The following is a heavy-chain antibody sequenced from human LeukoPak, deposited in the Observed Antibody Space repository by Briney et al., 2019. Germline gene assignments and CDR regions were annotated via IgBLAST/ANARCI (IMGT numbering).Heavy chain of an antibody. CDR1: RYTFTSYY. Sequence: VSVNVSCKPSRYTFTSYYMQWVRQAPGQRLEWMGIINPCVVSTSYAQKFKGRVTMTRDTTTSTVYMELNSLRSEDTAVYYCARVVEDSYGSGSYTPHFDYWGQGTLVTVSS. CDR2: INPCVVST. V-gene: IGHV1-46*01. D-gene: IGHD3-10*01. J-gene: IGHJ4*02. CDR3: ARVVEDSYGSGSYTPHFDY.